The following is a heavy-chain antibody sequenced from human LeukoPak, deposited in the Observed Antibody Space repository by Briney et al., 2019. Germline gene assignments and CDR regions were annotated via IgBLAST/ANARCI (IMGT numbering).Heavy chain of an antibody. Sequence: GGSLRLSCAASGFTFSSFWMHWVRQAPGKGLVWVSRINSVGSSTSYADSVKGRFTISRDNAKNTLYLQMNSLRAEDTAVYYCARERTSGWDAFDFWGQGTLVTVSA. CDR1: GFTFSSFW. V-gene: IGHV3-74*01. CDR2: INSVGSST. D-gene: IGHD6-19*01. J-gene: IGHJ4*02. CDR3: ARERTSGWDAFDF.